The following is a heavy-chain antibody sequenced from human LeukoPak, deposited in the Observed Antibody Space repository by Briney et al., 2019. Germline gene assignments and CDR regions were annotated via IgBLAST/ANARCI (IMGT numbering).Heavy chain of an antibody. J-gene: IGHJ4*02. D-gene: IGHD2-15*01. CDR1: GYTFTGFY. CDR3: ARATQGSGRGD. Sequence: GASVKVSCKASGYTFTGFYMHWVRQAPGQGLEWVGWINPNSGGTNYAQKFQGRVTVTSDTSISTAYMELSSLTSDDTAVYYCARATQGSGRGDWGQGTLVTVSS. CDR2: INPNSGGT. V-gene: IGHV1-2*02.